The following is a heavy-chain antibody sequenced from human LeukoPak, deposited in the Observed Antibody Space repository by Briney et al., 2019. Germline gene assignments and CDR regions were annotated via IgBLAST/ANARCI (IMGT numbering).Heavy chain of an antibody. CDR2: ISGSGGST. CDR3: LDFPRDNEWELPDFDY. Sequence: GGSLRLSCAASGFTFSSYAMSWVRQAPGQGLEWVSTISGSGGSTYYADSVQGRFTTSRVNSKNTLYLQMNSLRAEDKTVYYCLDFPRDNEWELPDFDYWGQGTLVTVSS. V-gene: IGHV3-23*01. D-gene: IGHD1-26*01. CDR1: GFTFSSYA. J-gene: IGHJ4*02.